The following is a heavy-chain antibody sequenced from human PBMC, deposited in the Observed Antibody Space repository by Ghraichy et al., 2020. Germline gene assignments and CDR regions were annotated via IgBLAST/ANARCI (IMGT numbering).Heavy chain of an antibody. V-gene: IGHV4-39*01. Sequence: SETLSLTCTVSGGSISGSSYYWAWIRQPPGKGLEWIASNNHNDNSYYNPSLKSQVTISVDTNNNQYPLEVTSVTAADTAVYYCARISPGQEYGRRLFDPWGQGTHVTVS. D-gene: IGHD2/OR15-2a*01. CDR2: NNHNDNS. CDR1: GGSISGSSYY. J-gene: IGHJ5*02. CDR3: ARISPGQEYGRRLFDP.